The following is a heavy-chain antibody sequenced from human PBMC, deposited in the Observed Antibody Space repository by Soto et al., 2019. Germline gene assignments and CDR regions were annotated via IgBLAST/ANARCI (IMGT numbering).Heavy chain of an antibody. CDR1: GFSINTYN. D-gene: IGHD6-19*01. Sequence: EVQLVDSGGGLVKPGGSLRLSCAASGFSINTYNMNWVRQGPGKGLELVSFISSSSDYIYYAASVRGRFTISRDNAKNALFLRMNSLTVEDTGVYYCARDSVRDVSGTHLGYWGQGTLVTVS. V-gene: IGHV3-21*01. CDR2: ISSSSDYI. CDR3: ARDSVRDVSGTHLGY. J-gene: IGHJ4*02.